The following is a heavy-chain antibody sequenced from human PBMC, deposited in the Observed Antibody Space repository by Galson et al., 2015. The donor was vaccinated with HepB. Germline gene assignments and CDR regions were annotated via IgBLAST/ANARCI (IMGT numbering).Heavy chain of an antibody. D-gene: IGHD4-11*01. J-gene: IGHJ5*02. CDR3: TKDPYSNYFNWFDP. CDR1: GFTFNNHA. Sequence: SLRLSCAASGFTFNNHAMSWVRQAPGKGLEWVSGTSGNGDATYYADSVKGRFTISGDNSKNTLYLQMNSLRADDTAVYYCTKDPYSNYFNWFDPWGQGTLVTVSS. V-gene: IGHV3-23*01. CDR2: TSGNGDAT.